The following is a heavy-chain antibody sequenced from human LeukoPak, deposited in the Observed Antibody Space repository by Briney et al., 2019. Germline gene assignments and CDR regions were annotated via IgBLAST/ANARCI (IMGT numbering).Heavy chain of an antibody. J-gene: IGHJ4*02. CDR1: GYPFSDYY. Sequence: ATVKISCKASGYPFSDYYIHWIHEAPGKGLQWMGRIDPLDGGTTYAERFQGRVTFTADTSTYTIYMELNSLTFADTAIYYCTRDHEERGPYLDLWGQGSQVTVSS. D-gene: IGHD1-7*01. CDR2: IDPLDGGT. CDR3: TRDHEERGPYLDL. V-gene: IGHV1-69-2*01.